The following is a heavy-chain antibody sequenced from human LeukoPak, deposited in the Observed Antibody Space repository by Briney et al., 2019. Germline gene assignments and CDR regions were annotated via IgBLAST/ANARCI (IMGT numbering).Heavy chain of an antibody. CDR3: ARTLADAYGSGSHWSYYYYGMDV. CDR2: INSDGSST. CDR1: GFTFSSYW. J-gene: IGHJ6*02. D-gene: IGHD3-10*01. V-gene: IGHV3-74*01. Sequence: PGGSLRLSCAASGFTFSSYWMHWVRQAPGKGLVWVSRINSDGSSTSYADSVKGRFTISRDNAKNTLYLQMNSLRAEDTAVYYCARTLADAYGSGSHWSYYYYGMDVWGQGTTVTVSS.